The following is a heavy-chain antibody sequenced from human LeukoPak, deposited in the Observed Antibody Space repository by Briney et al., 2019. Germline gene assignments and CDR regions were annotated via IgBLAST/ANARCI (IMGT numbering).Heavy chain of an antibody. CDR1: GYTFTSYG. J-gene: IGHJ6*02. V-gene: IGHV1-18*01. CDR3: ARNLPRYGGGYYSGMAV. D-gene: IGHD1-26*01. Sequence: ASVKVSCKASGYTFTSYGISWVRQAPGQGLEWMGWISAYNGNTNYAQKLQGRVTMTTDTSTSTAYMELRSLRSDDTAVYYCARNLPRYGGGYYSGMAVGAQGTTSTVS. CDR2: ISAYNGNT.